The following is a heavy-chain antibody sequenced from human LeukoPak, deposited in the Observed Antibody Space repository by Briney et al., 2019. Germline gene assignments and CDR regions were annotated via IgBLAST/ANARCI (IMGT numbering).Heavy chain of an antibody. CDR2: INTNTGNP. V-gene: IGHV7-4-1*02. J-gene: IGHJ5*02. CDR3: ARVYSGSLNWFDP. Sequence: GASVKVSCKASGYTFTSYAMNWVRQAPGHGLEWMGWINTNTGNPTYAQGFTGRFVISLDTSVSTAYLQISSLKAEDTAVYYCARVYSGSLNWFDPWGQGTLVTVSS. CDR1: GYTFTSYA. D-gene: IGHD1-26*01.